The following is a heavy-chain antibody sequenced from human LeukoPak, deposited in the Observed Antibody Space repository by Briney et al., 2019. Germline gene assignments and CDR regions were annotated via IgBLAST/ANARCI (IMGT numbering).Heavy chain of an antibody. J-gene: IGHJ6*03. D-gene: IGHD4-23*01. Sequence: ASVKVSCKASGYTFTSYGISWVRQAPGQGLEWMGWISAYNGNTNYAQKLQGRVTVTTDTSTSTAYMELRSLRSDDTAVYYCARGRDGGSRRVPYPTYYYYYMDVWGKGTTVTVSS. V-gene: IGHV1-18*01. CDR2: ISAYNGNT. CDR3: ARGRDGGSRRVPYPTYYYYYMDV. CDR1: GYTFTSYG.